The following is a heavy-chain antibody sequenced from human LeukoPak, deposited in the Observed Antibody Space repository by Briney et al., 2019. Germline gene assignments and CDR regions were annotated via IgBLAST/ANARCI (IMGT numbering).Heavy chain of an antibody. CDR1: GFTFSSYA. Sequence: PGGSLRLSCAASGFTFSSYAMHWVRQAPGKGLEYVSAISSNGGSTYYANSVKGRFTISRDNSKNTLYLQMNSLRAEDTAVYYCAKDEVKGVWDIVVVPAAMVPEYFQHWGQGTLVTVSS. CDR3: AKDEVKGVWDIVVVPAAMVPEYFQH. CDR2: ISSNGGST. V-gene: IGHV3-64*01. D-gene: IGHD2-2*01. J-gene: IGHJ1*01.